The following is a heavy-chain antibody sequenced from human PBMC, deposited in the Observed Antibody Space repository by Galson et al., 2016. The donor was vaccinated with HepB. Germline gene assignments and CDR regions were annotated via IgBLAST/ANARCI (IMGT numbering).Heavy chain of an antibody. Sequence: SVKVSCKASGYTFTSYRMHWVRQAPGQGLEWMGIINPSGGSASYARKFQDRVTMTRDTSTSTVYMELSSLRSEDTAVYYCVRSLGSGSQAYYGMDVWGKGTTVTVSS. CDR3: VRSLGSGSQAYYGMDV. V-gene: IGHV1-46*03. CDR1: GYTFTSYR. D-gene: IGHD3-10*01. J-gene: IGHJ6*04. CDR2: INPSGGSA.